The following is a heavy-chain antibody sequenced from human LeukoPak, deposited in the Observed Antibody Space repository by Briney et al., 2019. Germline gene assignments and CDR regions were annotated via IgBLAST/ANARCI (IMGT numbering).Heavy chain of an antibody. V-gene: IGHV1-8*01. Sequence: GASVKVSCKASGYTFTSYDINWERQATGQGLEWMGWMNPNSGNTGYAQKFQGRVTMTRNTSISTAYMELSSLRSEDTAVYYCALSIAARPYWFDPWGQGTLVTVSS. J-gene: IGHJ5*02. D-gene: IGHD6-6*01. CDR3: ALSIAARPYWFDP. CDR2: MNPNSGNT. CDR1: GYTFTSYD.